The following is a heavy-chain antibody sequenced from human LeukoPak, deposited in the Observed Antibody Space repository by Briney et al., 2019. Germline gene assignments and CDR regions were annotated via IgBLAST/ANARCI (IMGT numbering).Heavy chain of an antibody. Sequence: PGGSLRLSCVASGFTFSSYWMHWVRQDPRKGLVWVSRIDPDGSSTTYADSVKGRFTISRDNSKNSLYLQMNSLRAEDTAVYYCARDRSSGYDDAFDIWGQGTMVTVSS. CDR3: ARDRSSGYDDAFDI. CDR1: GFTFSSYW. V-gene: IGHV3-74*03. D-gene: IGHD5-12*01. J-gene: IGHJ3*02. CDR2: IDPDGSST.